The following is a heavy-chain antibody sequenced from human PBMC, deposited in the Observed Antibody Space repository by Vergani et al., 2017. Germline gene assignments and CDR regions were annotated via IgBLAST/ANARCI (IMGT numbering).Heavy chain of an antibody. CDR2: IRSDESRR. V-gene: IGHV3-30*02. J-gene: IGHJ4*02. CDR3: AKEGGGYCSGGTCYPEY. CDR1: GGSISSGDYY. Sequence: QVQLQESGPGLVKPSQTLSLTCTVSGGSISSGDYYWSWIRQPPGKGLEWVASIRSDESRRYYGDSMEGPFTISRDNSKNTLYLQMKSLRPEDTAVYYCAKEGGGYCSGGTCYPEYWGQGTLVIVSS. D-gene: IGHD2-15*01.